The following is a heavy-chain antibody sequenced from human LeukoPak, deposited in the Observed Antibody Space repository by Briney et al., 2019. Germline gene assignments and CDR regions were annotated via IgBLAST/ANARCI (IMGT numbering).Heavy chain of an antibody. CDR2: ISWNSGSI. CDR1: GFTFDDYA. V-gene: IGHV3-9*01. D-gene: IGHD3-10*01. CDR3: AKDMTPVSSGSFQYYFDY. J-gene: IGHJ4*02. Sequence: GGSLRVSCAASGFTFDDYAMHWVRQAPGKGLEWGAGISWNSGSIGYADSVKGRFTISRDNAKNSLYLQMSSLSAEDTALYYCAKDMTPVSSGSFQYYFDYWGQGTLVTVSS.